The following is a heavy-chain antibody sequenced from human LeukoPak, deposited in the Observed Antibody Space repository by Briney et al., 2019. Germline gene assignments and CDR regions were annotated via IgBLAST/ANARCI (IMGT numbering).Heavy chain of an antibody. J-gene: IGHJ3*02. CDR2: ISAYNGNT. V-gene: IGHV1-18*01. CDR3: ARERMVTLVGAFDI. D-gene: IGHD5-18*01. CDR1: GYTFTSYG. Sequence: GASVKVSCKASGYTFTSYGISWVRQAPGQGLEWMGWISAYNGNTNYAQKLQGRVTMTTDTSTSTAYMELRSLRSDDTAVYYCARERMVTLVGAFDIWGQGTMVTVSS.